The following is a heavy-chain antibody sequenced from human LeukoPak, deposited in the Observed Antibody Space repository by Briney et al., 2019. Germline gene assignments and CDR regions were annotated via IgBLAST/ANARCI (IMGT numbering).Heavy chain of an antibody. V-gene: IGHV3-30*18. J-gene: IGHJ3*02. CDR3: AKEYSSSWYDAFDI. D-gene: IGHD6-13*01. Sequence: GRSLRLSCAASGFTFSSYGIQWVRQAPGKGLEWVAVISYDGSNKYYADSVKGRFTISRDNSKNTLYLQMNSLRAEDTAVYYCAKEYSSSWYDAFDIWGQGTMVTVSS. CDR1: GFTFSSYG. CDR2: ISYDGSNK.